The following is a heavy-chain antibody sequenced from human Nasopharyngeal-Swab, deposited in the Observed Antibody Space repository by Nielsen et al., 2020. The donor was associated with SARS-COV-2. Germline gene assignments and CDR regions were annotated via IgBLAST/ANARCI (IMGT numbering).Heavy chain of an antibody. V-gene: IGHV3-74*01. CDR1: GVIFSKYW. CDR3: ARLVITTSWYFDL. J-gene: IGHJ2*01. CDR2: INSDGSST. D-gene: IGHD3-22*01. Sequence: GESLKISCVASGVIFSKYWMHWVRQAPGKGLVWVSRINSDGSSTSYADSVKGRFTISRDNAKNTLYLQMNSLRAEDTAVYYCARLVITTSWYFDLWGRGTLVTVSS.